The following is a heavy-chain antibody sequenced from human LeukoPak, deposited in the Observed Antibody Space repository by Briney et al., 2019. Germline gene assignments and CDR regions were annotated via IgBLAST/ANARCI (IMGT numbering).Heavy chain of an antibody. CDR1: GGSISSSSFY. CDR3: TRRGTATTERFDY. Sequence: PSETLSLTCTVSGGSISSSSFYWGWIRQPPGKGLEWIASIYYTGSAYYNPSLESRVTISVDTSKNQFSLTLSSVTAADTAVYYCTRRGTATTERFDYWGQGTLVTVSS. D-gene: IGHD4-11*01. CDR2: IYYTGSA. J-gene: IGHJ4*02. V-gene: IGHV4-39*01.